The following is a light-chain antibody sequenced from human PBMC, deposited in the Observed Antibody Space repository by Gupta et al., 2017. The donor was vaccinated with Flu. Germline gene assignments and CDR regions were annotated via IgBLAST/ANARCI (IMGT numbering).Light chain of an antibody. J-gene: IGLJ2*01. V-gene: IGLV1-40*01. Sequence: SSNIGAGYDVHWYQQVPGTAPKLLIYGNSNRPSGVPDRFSGSKSGTSASLAITGLQAEDEADYYCQSYDSSLSSVVFGGGTKLTVL. CDR3: QSYDSSLSSVV. CDR2: GNS. CDR1: SSNIGAGYD.